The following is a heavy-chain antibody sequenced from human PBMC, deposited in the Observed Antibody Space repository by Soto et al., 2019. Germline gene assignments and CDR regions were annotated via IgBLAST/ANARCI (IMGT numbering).Heavy chain of an antibody. CDR3: ARDELGPERWVNQAN. Sequence: GGSLRLSCAASGFTVSSNYMSWVRQAPGKGLEWVSVIYSGGSTSYADSVKGRFTISRDNSKNTLYLQMNSLRAEDTAVYYCARDELGPERWVNQANWGQGTLVTVSS. V-gene: IGHV3-53*01. D-gene: IGHD2-2*01. CDR1: GFTVSSNY. CDR2: IYSGGST. J-gene: IGHJ4*02.